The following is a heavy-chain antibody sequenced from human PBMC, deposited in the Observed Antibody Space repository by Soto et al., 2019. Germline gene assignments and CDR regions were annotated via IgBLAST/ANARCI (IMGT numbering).Heavy chain of an antibody. CDR2: ISGSGGST. D-gene: IGHD3-3*01. CDR3: AKERGFWSGYSTTLFDY. Sequence: PGGSLRLSCAASGVTFSSYAMSWVRQAPGKGLEWVSAISGSGGSTYYADSVKGRFTISRDNSKNTLYLQMNSLRAEDTAVYYCAKERGFWSGYSTTLFDYWGQGTLVTVSS. CDR1: GVTFSSYA. J-gene: IGHJ4*02. V-gene: IGHV3-23*01.